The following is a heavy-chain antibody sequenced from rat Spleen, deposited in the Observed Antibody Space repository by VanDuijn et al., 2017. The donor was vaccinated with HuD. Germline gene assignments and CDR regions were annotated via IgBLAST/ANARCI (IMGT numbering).Heavy chain of an antibody. Sequence: EVQLVESGGGLVQPGKSLKLSCVASGFTFSRYWMYWVRQAPTKGLEWVASISTSGGSTYYRDSVKGRFTVSRDNAKNTLYLQLDSLRSEDTATYYCAREYRYNFDYWGQGVMVTVSS. V-gene: IGHV5S13*01. D-gene: IGHD1-5*01. CDR3: AREYRYNFDY. J-gene: IGHJ2*01. CDR1: GFTFSRYW. CDR2: ISTSGGST.